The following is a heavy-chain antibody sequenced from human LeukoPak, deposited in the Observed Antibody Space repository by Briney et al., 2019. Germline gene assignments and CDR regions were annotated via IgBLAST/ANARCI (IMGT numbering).Heavy chain of an antibody. CDR1: GFIFSNFA. V-gene: IGHV3-23*01. CDR3: AKLLTGRPSGYMDV. J-gene: IGHJ6*03. D-gene: IGHD6-6*01. Sequence: GGSLRLSCAASGFIFSNFAMSWVRQAPGKGLEWVAGISGNGGSTSYADSVKGRFNISRDNPKKTVDLQMNSLRAEDTAVYYCAKLLTGRPSGYMDVWGKGTTVSVSS. CDR2: ISGNGGST.